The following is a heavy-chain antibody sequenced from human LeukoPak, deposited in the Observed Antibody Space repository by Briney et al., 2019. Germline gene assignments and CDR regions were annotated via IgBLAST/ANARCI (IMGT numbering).Heavy chain of an antibody. D-gene: IGHD4-17*01. J-gene: IGHJ4*02. Sequence: SGGSLRLSCAASGFSLTDSFRAWVRQAPGKGLQWVAHMSRGGGTEEAASVKGRFTVSRDTSRNIFYLQMTSLRAEDTAMYYCARGRTLTTIFDYWGQGTLVTVSS. CDR3: ARGRTLTTIFDY. V-gene: IGHV3-53*01. CDR2: MSRGGGT. CDR1: GFSLTDSF.